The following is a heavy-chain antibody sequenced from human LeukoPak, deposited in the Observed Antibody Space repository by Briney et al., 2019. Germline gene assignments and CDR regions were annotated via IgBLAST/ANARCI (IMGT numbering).Heavy chain of an antibody. J-gene: IGHJ4*02. CDR3: ARGGLDGDYFDY. D-gene: IGHD4-17*01. Sequence: ASVKVSCKASGYTFTSYDINWVRQATGQGLEWMEWINPNSGHTGYAQKFQGRVTMTRNTSISTAYMELSSMRSEDTAVYYCARGGLDGDYFDYWGQGTLVTVSS. CDR1: GYTFTSYD. V-gene: IGHV1-8*01. CDR2: INPNSGHT.